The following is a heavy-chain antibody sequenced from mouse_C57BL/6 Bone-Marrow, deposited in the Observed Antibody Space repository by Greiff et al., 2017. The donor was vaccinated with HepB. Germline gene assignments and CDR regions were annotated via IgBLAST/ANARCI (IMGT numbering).Heavy chain of an antibody. CDR3: TTHYGSSPYYFDY. V-gene: IGHV14-1*01. Sequence: VQLQQSGAELVRPGASVKLSCTASGFNIKDYYMHWVKQRPEQGLEWIGRIDPEDGDTEYAPKFQGKATMTADTSSNTAYLQLSSLTSEDTAVYYCTTHYGSSPYYFDYWGQGTTLTVSS. CDR1: GFNIKDYY. D-gene: IGHD1-1*01. CDR2: IDPEDGDT. J-gene: IGHJ2*01.